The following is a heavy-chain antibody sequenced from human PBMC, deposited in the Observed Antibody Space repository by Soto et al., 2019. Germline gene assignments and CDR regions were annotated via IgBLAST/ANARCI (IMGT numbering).Heavy chain of an antibody. V-gene: IGHV4-31*03. J-gene: IGHJ3*02. CDR3: ASIYGDYVGDAFDI. CDR1: GGSISSGGYY. CDR2: IYYSGST. D-gene: IGHD4-17*01. Sequence: SETLSLTCTVSGGSISSGGYYWSWIRQHPGKGLEWIGYIYYSGSTYYNPSLKSRVTISVDTSKNQFSLKLSSVTAADTAVYYCASIYGDYVGDAFDIWGQGTMVTVSS.